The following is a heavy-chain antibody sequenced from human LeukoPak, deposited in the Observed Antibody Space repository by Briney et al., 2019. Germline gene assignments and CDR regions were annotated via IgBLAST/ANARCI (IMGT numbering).Heavy chain of an antibody. Sequence: GGSLRLSCVVSGFTFSSYWMHWVRHAPGKGLVWVSRITIDGSSTTYADSVKGRFTISRDNAKNTLYLQMNSLRAEDTAVYYCASDGPDLVGATTILMTHFDYWGQGTLVTVSS. CDR2: ITIDGSST. D-gene: IGHD1-26*01. CDR1: GFTFSSYW. J-gene: IGHJ4*02. V-gene: IGHV3-74*01. CDR3: ASDGPDLVGATTILMTHFDY.